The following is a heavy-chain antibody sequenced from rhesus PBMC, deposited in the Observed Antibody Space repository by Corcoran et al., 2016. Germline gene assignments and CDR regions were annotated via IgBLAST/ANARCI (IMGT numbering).Heavy chain of an antibody. CDR1: GYTFTDYY. D-gene: IGHD6-37*01. V-gene: IGHV1-138*01. CDR2: INPKTGGT. CDR3: ARAAGGDDY. J-gene: IGHJ4*01. Sequence: QVQLVQSGAEVKKPGSSIKVSCKASGYTFTDYYMHWVRQAPGQGLEWIGEINPKTGGTNYAQKFQGRVTMTRDTSTNTVYMDLSSLRSEDTAVYYCARAAGGDDYWGQGVLVTVSS.